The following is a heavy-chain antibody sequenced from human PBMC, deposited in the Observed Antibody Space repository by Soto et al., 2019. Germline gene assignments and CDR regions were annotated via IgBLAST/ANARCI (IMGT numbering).Heavy chain of an antibody. J-gene: IGHJ4*02. CDR1: GFTFSDYS. Sequence: PGGSLRLSCAASGFTFSDYSMNWVRQAPGKGLEWVSYISSSSSIIFYADSVKGRFTISRDNSKNTLYLQMNSLRAEDTAVYYCAKLPNYYDSSGYYDYWGQGTLVTVSS. V-gene: IGHV3-48*01. CDR3: AKLPNYYDSSGYYDY. CDR2: ISSSSSII. D-gene: IGHD3-22*01.